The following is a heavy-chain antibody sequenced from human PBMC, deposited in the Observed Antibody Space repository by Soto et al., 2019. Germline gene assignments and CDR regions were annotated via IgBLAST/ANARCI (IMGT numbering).Heavy chain of an antibody. J-gene: IGHJ6*03. CDR2: ISSSSSYI. CDR3: ARPGHYDYYYMDV. V-gene: IGHV3-21*01. CDR1: GFTFSSYS. Sequence: EVQLVGSGGGLVKPGGSLRLSCAASGFTFSSYSMNWVRQAPGKGLEWVSSISSSSSYIYYADSVKGRFTISRDNAQNSLYLQMNSLRAEDTAVYYCARPGHYDYYYMDVWGKGTTVTVSS.